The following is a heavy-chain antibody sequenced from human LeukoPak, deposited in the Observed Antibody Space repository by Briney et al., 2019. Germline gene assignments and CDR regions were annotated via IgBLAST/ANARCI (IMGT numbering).Heavy chain of an antibody. Sequence: GGSLRLSCAASGFTLSRYAMNWVRQVPGKGLEWVSSINNYGGSRNYADSVKGRFTISRNNSKNTLYLQMNSLRAEDTAIYYCAKGGRECSSTTCYTLYNWFDPWGQGTLVTVSS. J-gene: IGHJ5*02. CDR1: GFTLSRYA. V-gene: IGHV3-23*01. D-gene: IGHD2-2*02. CDR2: INNYGGSR. CDR3: AKGGRECSSTTCYTLYNWFDP.